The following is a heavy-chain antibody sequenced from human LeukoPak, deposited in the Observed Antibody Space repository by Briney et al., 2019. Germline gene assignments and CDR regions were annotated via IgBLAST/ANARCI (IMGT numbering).Heavy chain of an antibody. Sequence: SXKVSCKASGGTFNSYAISWVRQAPGQGLEWMGGIIPIFGTANYAQKFQGRVTITTDESTSTAYIELSSLRSEDTAVYYCARSSGLMSFDYWGQGTLVTVSS. D-gene: IGHD5-12*01. CDR3: ARSSGLMSFDY. CDR1: GGTFNSYA. J-gene: IGHJ4*02. V-gene: IGHV1-69*05. CDR2: IIPIFGTA.